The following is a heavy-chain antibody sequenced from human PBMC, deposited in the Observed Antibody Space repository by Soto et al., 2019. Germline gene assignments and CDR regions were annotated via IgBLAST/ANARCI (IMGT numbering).Heavy chain of an antibody. V-gene: IGHV3-23*01. CDR1: GFTFSSYA. CDR3: ARDEGGYDILTGYYKAHPIDQ. Sequence: GGSLRLSCAASGFTFSSYAMSWVRQAPGKGLEWVSAISGSGGSTYYADSVKGRFTISRDNSKNTLYLQMNSLRAEDTAVYYCARDEGGYDILTGYYKAHPIDQWGQRALVTVSS. CDR2: ISGSGGST. J-gene: IGHJ4*02. D-gene: IGHD3-9*01.